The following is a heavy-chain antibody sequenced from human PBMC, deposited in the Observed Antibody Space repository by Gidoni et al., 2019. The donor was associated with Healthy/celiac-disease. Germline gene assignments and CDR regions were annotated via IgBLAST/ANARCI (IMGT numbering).Heavy chain of an antibody. J-gene: IGHJ4*02. V-gene: IGHV4-30-4*01. CDR2: IYYRGST. CDR3: ARGVWFGEQGAGKYYFDY. D-gene: IGHD3-10*01. CDR1: GGSISRGDYY. Sequence: QVQLQESGPGLVKPSQPLSLTCTVSGGSISRGDYYWSWVRQPPGKGLEWIGYIYYRGSTYYNPSLKSRVTISVDTSKNQCSLKLSSVTAADTAVYYCARGVWFGEQGAGKYYFDYWGQGTLVTVSS.